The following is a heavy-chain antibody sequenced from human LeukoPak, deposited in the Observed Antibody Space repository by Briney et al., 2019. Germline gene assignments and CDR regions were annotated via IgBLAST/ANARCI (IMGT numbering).Heavy chain of an antibody. J-gene: IGHJ6*03. V-gene: IGHV4-34*01. CDR1: GGSFSGYY. CDR3: AKSKQWLVRGAMDV. CDR2: INHSGST. Sequence: SETLSLTCAVYGGSFSGYYWSWIRQPPGKGLEWIGEINHSGSTNHNPSLKSRVTISVDTSKNQFSLKLSSVTAADTAVYYCAKSKQWLVRGAMDVWGKGTTVTVSS. D-gene: IGHD6-19*01.